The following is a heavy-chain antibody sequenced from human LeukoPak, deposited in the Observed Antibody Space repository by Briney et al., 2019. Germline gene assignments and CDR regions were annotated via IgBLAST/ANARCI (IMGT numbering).Heavy chain of an antibody. Sequence: SETLSLTCAVSGGSLSSYYWSWVRQPAGKGLEWIGRIYTSGSTKYNPSLTSRGNISVDTSKNQFSLKLSSVTAADTAVYYCARHSTTRPFDIWGQGTMVTVSS. CDR3: ARHSTTRPFDI. CDR1: GGSLSSYY. CDR2: IYTSGST. J-gene: IGHJ3*02. D-gene: IGHD4-17*01. V-gene: IGHV4-4*07.